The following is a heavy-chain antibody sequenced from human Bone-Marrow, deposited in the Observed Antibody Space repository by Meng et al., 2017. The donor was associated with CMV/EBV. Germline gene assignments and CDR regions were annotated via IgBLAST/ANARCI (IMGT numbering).Heavy chain of an antibody. CDR3: ARDRYYDFWSGYSIFGMDV. Sequence: GESLKISCAASGFTFSDYYMSWIRQAPGKGLEWISYISSSGSAIYYADSVKGRFTISRDNAKNSLYLQMNSLRAEDTAVYYCARDRYYDFWSGYSIFGMDVWGQGTTVTVSS. CDR1: GFTFSDYY. D-gene: IGHD3-3*01. CDR2: ISSSGSAI. V-gene: IGHV3-11*04. J-gene: IGHJ6*02.